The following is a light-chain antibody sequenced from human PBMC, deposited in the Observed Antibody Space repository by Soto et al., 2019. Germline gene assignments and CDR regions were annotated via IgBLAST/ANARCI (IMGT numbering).Light chain of an antibody. CDR3: SSYTSSSMGYV. V-gene: IGLV2-14*01. J-gene: IGLJ1*01. CDR2: DVS. Sequence: QSALTQPASVSGSPGQPITISCTGTSSDVGGYNYVSWYQQHPGKAPKLMIYDVSNRPSGVSNRFSGSKSGNTASLTISGLQAEDEADYYCSSYTSSSMGYVFGTGTQLTVL. CDR1: SSDVGGYNY.